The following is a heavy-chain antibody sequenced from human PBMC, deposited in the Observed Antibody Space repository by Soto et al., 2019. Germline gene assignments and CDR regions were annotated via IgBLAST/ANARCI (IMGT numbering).Heavy chain of an antibody. D-gene: IGHD3-22*01. CDR1: GFTFSSYG. CDR3: ARAASPYYYDSSGYHSPDAFDI. J-gene: IGHJ3*02. Sequence: GGSLRLSCAASGFTFSSYGMHWVRQAPGKGLEWVAVIWYDGSNKYYADSVKGRFTISRDNSKNTLYLQMNSLRAEDTAVYYCARAASPYYYDSSGYHSPDAFDIWGQGTMVTVSS. V-gene: IGHV3-33*01. CDR2: IWYDGSNK.